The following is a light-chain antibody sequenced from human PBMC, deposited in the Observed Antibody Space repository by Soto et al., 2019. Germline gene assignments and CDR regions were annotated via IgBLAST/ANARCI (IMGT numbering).Light chain of an antibody. Sequence: QSVLTQPASVSGSPGQSITISCTGTSSDVGGYNYVSWYQQHPGKAPKLIVYDVSNRPSGVSNRFSGSKSGNTASLTISGLQAEDEADYYCSSYSRSSTLVLFGGGTKLTVL. V-gene: IGLV2-14*01. CDR2: DVS. J-gene: IGLJ2*01. CDR3: SSYSRSSTLVL. CDR1: SSDVGGYNY.